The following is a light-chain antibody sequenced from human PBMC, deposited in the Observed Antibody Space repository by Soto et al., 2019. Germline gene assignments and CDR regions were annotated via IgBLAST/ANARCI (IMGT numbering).Light chain of an antibody. CDR2: WAS. J-gene: IGKJ2*01. CDR3: QQYYDIPYT. Sequence: DIVMTQSPDSLAVSLGERATIHCKSSQTVLSISNNMNYLAWFQQKPGQPPKLLISWASSRESGVPDRFSGSGSGTDFTLTISSLQAEDAAVYYCQQYYDIPYTFGQGTKLQIK. V-gene: IGKV4-1*01. CDR1: QTVLSISNNMNY.